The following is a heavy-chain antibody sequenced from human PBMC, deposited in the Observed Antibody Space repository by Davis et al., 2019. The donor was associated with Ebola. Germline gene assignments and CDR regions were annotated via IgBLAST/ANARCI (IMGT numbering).Heavy chain of an antibody. CDR3: AKDLYSSSWSPFDY. CDR1: GIFSDDYT. D-gene: IGHD6-13*01. Sequence: SLNTSCAASGIFSDDYTLHWVRQAPGKGLEWVSLISWDGGSTYYADSLKGRFTISRDNSKNSLYLQMNSLRTEDTALYYCAKDLYSSSWSPFDYWGQGTLVTVSS. V-gene: IGHV3-43*01. CDR2: ISWDGGST. J-gene: IGHJ4*02.